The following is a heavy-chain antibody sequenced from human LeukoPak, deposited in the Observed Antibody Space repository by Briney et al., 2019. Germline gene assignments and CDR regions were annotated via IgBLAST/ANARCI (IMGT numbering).Heavy chain of an antibody. J-gene: IGHJ3*02. Sequence: SETLSLTCTVSGYSISSGYYWGWIRQPPGKGLEWIGSIDHSGSTNYNPSLKSQVTISVDTSKNQFSLKLSSVTAADTAVYYCARGGEFVDIVATRRGGDAFDIWGQGTMVTVSS. V-gene: IGHV4-38-2*02. CDR3: ARGGEFVDIVATRRGGDAFDI. CDR2: IDHSGST. D-gene: IGHD5-12*01. CDR1: GYSISSGYY.